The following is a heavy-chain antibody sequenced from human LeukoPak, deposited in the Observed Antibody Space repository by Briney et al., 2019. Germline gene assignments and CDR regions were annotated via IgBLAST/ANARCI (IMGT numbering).Heavy chain of an antibody. CDR2: INPGGGIT. D-gene: IGHD6-19*01. CDR1: GYTFISYY. CDR3: ARDPGGSSGWYQFDY. J-gene: IGHJ4*02. V-gene: IGHV1-46*01. Sequence: ASVKVSCKASGYTFISYYMHWVRQAPGQGLEWMGIINPGGGITNYAQKFQDRVTMTRDTSTSTVYMELSSLRAEDTAVYYCARDPGGSSGWYQFDYWGQGTLVTVSS.